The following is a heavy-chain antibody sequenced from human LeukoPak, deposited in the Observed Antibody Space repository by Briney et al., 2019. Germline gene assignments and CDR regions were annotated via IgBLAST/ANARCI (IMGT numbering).Heavy chain of an antibody. CDR1: GGSISSYC. V-gene: IGHV4-59*01. D-gene: IGHD3-3*01. J-gene: IGHJ3*02. CDR2: LYYSGST. CDR3: ARVARITIFGVVTTDAFDI. Sequence: SETLSLTRTVSGGSISSYCWSWIRQPPGKGLEWIGYLYYSGSTNYNLSLKSRVTISVDTSKNQFSLKLSSVTAADTAVYYCARVARITIFGVVTTDAFDIWGQGKMVTVSS.